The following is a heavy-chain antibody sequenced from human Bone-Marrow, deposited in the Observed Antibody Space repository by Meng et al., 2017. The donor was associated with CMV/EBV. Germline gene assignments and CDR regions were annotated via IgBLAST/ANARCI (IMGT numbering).Heavy chain of an antibody. CDR2: IRYDGSNK. CDR1: RFTFSTYG. J-gene: IGHJ6*02. CDR3: AKDRTIVVVDPGSEYYYGMDV. V-gene: IGHV3-30*02. D-gene: IGHD2-15*01. Sequence: GGSLRLSCAASRFTFSTYGMHWVRQAPGKGLEWVAFIRYDGSNKYYADSVKGRFTISRDNSKNTLYLQMNSLRAEDTAVYYCAKDRTIVVVDPGSEYYYGMDVWGQGTTVTVSS.